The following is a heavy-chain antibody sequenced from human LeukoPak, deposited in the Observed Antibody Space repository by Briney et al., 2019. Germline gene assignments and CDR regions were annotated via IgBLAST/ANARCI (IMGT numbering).Heavy chain of an antibody. CDR1: GFTFSSCG. V-gene: IGHV3-30*02. CDR3: AKDQEVVVITNDAFDI. Sequence: HPGGSLRLSCAASGFTFSSCGMHWVRQAPGKGLEWVAFIRYDGSNKYYADSVKGRFTISRDNSKNTLYLQMNSLRAEDTAVYYCAKDQEVVVITNDAFDIWGQGTMVTVSS. J-gene: IGHJ3*02. D-gene: IGHD3-22*01. CDR2: IRYDGSNK.